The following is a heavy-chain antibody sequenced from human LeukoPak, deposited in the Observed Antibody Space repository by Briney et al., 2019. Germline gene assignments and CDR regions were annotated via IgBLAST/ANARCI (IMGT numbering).Heavy chain of an antibody. J-gene: IGHJ4*02. CDR3: AKDVVAAAGIGSYFDY. V-gene: IGHV3-23*01. CDR2: ISGSGGST. Sequence: PGGSLRLSCAASGFTFSSYAMSWVRQAPGKGLEWVSAISGSGGSTYYADSVKGRFTISRDNSKNTLYLQMNSLRAEDTAVYYCAKDVVAAAGIGSYFDYWGQGTLVTASS. CDR1: GFTFSSYA. D-gene: IGHD6-13*01.